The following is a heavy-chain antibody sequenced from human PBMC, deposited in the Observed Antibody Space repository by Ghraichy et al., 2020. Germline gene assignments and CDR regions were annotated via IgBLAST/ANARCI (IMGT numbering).Heavy chain of an antibody. Sequence: GGSLRLSCAASGFTFSSYGMHWVRQAPGKGLEWVAVISYDGSNKYYADSVKGRFTISRDNSKNTLYLQMNSLRAEDTAVYYCASNDYTNTPSDYWGQGTLVTVSS. D-gene: IGHD4-11*01. CDR1: GFTFSSYG. V-gene: IGHV3-30*03. CDR2: ISYDGSNK. CDR3: ASNDYTNTPSDY. J-gene: IGHJ4*02.